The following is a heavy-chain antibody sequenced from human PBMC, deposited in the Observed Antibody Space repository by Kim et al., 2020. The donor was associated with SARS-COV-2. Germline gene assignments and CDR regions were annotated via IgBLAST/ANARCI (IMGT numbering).Heavy chain of an antibody. J-gene: IGHJ6*03. CDR1: EFTFSTYW. CDR3: ARASSTSCPCYSMDV. V-gene: IGHV3-74*01. CDR2: ISSSGNST. Sequence: GGSLRLSCAASEFTFSTYWMYWVRQAPGKGLVWVSRISSSGNSTNYADSVKGRFTISRDNAKNTLYLQMNSLRAEDTAVYYCARASSTSCPCYSMDVGGKGPRSPSP. D-gene: IGHD2-2*01.